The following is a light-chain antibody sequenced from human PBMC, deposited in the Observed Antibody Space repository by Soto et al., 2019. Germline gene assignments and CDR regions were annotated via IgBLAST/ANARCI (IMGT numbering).Light chain of an antibody. CDR2: GVN. J-gene: IGLJ2*01. Sequence: QSALTQPASVSGSPGQSITISCTGTVSDVGGYDSVSWYQQHPGRAPKLIIYGVNNRPSGVSNRFSASKSADTASLTISGLQAEDEANYYCCSFALRSTLIFGGGTKLTVL. CDR1: VSDVGGYDS. CDR3: CSFALRSTLI. V-gene: IGLV2-14*03.